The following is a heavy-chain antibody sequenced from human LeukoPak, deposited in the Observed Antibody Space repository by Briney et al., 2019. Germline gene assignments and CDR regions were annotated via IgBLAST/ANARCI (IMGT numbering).Heavy chain of an antibody. CDR1: SGSISSGVYY. V-gene: IGHV4-31*03. D-gene: IGHD5-24*01. CDR3: ARGVRWLQLSYFDY. Sequence: SQTLSLTCPVSSGSISSGVYYWSWIRQHPGKGLEWIGYIYYSGSTYYNPSLKSRVTISVDTSKNQFFLKLSSMTAADTAVYYCARGVRWLQLSYFDYWGQGTLVTVSS. J-gene: IGHJ4*02. CDR2: IYYSGST.